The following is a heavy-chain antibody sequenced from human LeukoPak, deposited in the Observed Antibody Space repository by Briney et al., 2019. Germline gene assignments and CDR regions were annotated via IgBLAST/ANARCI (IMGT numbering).Heavy chain of an antibody. J-gene: IGHJ4*02. CDR3: ARHGLLFYDFWSGYTNPYYFDY. CDR1: GGSISSSSYY. CDR2: IYYSGST. Sequence: SETLSLTCTVSGGSISSSSYYWGWIRQPPGKGLEWIGSIYYSGSTYYNPSLKSRVTISVDTSKNQFSLKLSSATAADTAVYYCARHGLLFYDFWSGYTNPYYFDYWGQGTLVTVSS. D-gene: IGHD3-3*01. V-gene: IGHV4-39*01.